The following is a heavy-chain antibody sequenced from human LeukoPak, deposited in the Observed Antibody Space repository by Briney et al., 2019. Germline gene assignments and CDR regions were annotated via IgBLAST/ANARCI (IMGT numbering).Heavy chain of an antibody. CDR1: GYTFTSYY. J-gene: IGHJ4*02. Sequence: GASAKVSCKASGYTFTSYYMHWVRQAPGQGLEWMGWINPNSGGTNYAQKFQGWVTMTGDTSVSTAYMELSRLRSDDTAVYYCARGGYSSGWYMDYWGQGTLVTVSS. CDR3: ARGGYSSGWYMDY. CDR2: INPNSGGT. V-gene: IGHV1-2*04. D-gene: IGHD6-19*01.